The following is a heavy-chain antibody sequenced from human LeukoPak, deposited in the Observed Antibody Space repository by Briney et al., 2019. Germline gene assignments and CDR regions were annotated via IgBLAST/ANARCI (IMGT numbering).Heavy chain of an antibody. CDR3: ASGGYGEPFDY. CDR2: IWYDGSNK. Sequence: GGSLRLSCAASGFTFSSYGMHWVRQAPGKGLEWVAVIWYDGSNKYYADSVKGRFTISRDNSKNTLYLQMNSLGAEDTAVYYCASGGYGEPFDYWGQGTLVTVSS. V-gene: IGHV3-33*01. J-gene: IGHJ4*02. CDR1: GFTFSSYG. D-gene: IGHD4-17*01.